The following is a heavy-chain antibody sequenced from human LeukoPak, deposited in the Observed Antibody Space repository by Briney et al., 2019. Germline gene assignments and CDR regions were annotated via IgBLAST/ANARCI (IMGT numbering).Heavy chain of an antibody. CDR3: TRGTRIAVAGTSQRKKFDY. Sequence: GASVKVSCKASGYTFTSYGINWVRQATGQGPEWLGWMNPNSGNTGYAQKFQGRVTITRNTSIDTAYMELSSLRSEDAAVYYCTRGTRIAVAGTSQRKKFDYWGQGTLVTVSS. D-gene: IGHD6-19*01. J-gene: IGHJ4*02. CDR2: MNPNSGNT. V-gene: IGHV1-8*01. CDR1: GYTFTSYG.